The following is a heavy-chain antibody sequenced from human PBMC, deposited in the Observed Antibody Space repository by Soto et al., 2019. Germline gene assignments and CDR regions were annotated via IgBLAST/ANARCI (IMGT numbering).Heavy chain of an antibody. CDR2: ISYDGSNK. CDR3: GRCTSTSCHLGSDY. Sequence: RLSCAASGFTFSNYAMNRVRQAPGKGLEWVALISYDGSNKYYADSVKGRFTISRDSSKNTLYLQMNSLRAADTAVYYCGRCTSTSCHLGSDYWGQGTLVTVSS. J-gene: IGHJ4*02. CDR1: GFTFSNYA. D-gene: IGHD2-2*01. V-gene: IGHV3-30-3*01.